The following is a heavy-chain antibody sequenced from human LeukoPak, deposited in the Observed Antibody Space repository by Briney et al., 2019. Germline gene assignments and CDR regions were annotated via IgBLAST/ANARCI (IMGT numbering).Heavy chain of an antibody. CDR1: GFTFSNYA. D-gene: IGHD3-10*01. CDR2: ISYDGSNK. CDR3: ASPEDYYGSGSYYNGAFDI. J-gene: IGHJ3*02. V-gene: IGHV3-30*04. Sequence: GGSLRLSCAASGFTFSNYAMHWVRQAPGKGLEWVAVISYDGSNKYYADSVKGRFTISRDNAKNSLYLQMNSLRAEGTAVYYCASPEDYYGSGSYYNGAFDIWGQGTMVTVSS.